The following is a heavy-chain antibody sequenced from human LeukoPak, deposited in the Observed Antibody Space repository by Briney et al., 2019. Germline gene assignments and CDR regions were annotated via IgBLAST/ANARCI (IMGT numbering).Heavy chain of an antibody. Sequence: GESLKISCKGSGYSFTSYWIGWVRQMPGKGLEWMGIIYPGDSDTRYSPSFQGHVTVSADKSTSTAYLQWSSLQASDTAMYYCGRHFRYSSGYPRFDPWGQGTLVTVSS. CDR3: GRHFRYSSGYPRFDP. CDR2: IYPGDSDT. D-gene: IGHD3-22*01. J-gene: IGHJ5*02. CDR1: GYSFTSYW. V-gene: IGHV5-51*01.